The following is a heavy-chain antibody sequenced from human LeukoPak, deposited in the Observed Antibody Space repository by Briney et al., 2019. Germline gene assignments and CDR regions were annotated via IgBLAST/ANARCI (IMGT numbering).Heavy chain of an antibody. J-gene: IGHJ4*02. CDR1: GFTFDVNT. CDR2: ITWKSHRT. Sequence: GGSLRLSCAASGFTFDVNTMHWVRQTPGRGLEWVSFITWKSHRTHYADSVRGRFTVSRDNSKDSMHLEMNSLKTEDTGLYHCASEVGYRSLGYLGQGTLVTVSS. CDR3: ASEVGYRSLGY. V-gene: IGHV3-43*01. D-gene: IGHD3-3*01.